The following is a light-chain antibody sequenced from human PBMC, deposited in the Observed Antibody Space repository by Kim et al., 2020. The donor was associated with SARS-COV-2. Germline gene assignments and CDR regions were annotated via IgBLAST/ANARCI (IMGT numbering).Light chain of an antibody. J-gene: IGKJ2*01. CDR2: KAS. Sequence: DIQMTQSPSTLSASEGDRVTITCRASQTIGNWLAWYQQKPGKAPKVLIYKASILQNGVPSRFSGSGSGTEFTLTISSLQPDDFATYYCQKYNNDSPYTFGQRTKVDIK. CDR3: QKYNNDSPYT. V-gene: IGKV1-5*03. CDR1: QTIGNW.